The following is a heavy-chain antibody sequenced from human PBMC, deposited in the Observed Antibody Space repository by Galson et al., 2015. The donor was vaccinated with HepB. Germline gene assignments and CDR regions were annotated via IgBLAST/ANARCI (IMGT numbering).Heavy chain of an antibody. CDR3: AKDLTVTTYYYYYGMDV. CDR2: ISYDGSNK. J-gene: IGHJ6*02. CDR1: GFTFSSYG. D-gene: IGHD4-17*01. V-gene: IGHV3-30*18. Sequence: SLRLSCAASGFTFSSYGMHWVRQAPGKGLEWVAVISYDGSNKHYADSVKGRFTISRDNSKNTLYLQMNSLRAEDTAVYYCAKDLTVTTYYYYYGMDVWGQGTTVTVSS.